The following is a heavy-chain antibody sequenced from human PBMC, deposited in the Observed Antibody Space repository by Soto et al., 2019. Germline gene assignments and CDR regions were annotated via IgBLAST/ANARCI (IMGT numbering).Heavy chain of an antibody. CDR1: GFTFSSYA. V-gene: IGHV3-23*01. CDR3: AREYHFDSSGYYSPPSY. CDR2: ISGSGGST. D-gene: IGHD3-22*01. J-gene: IGHJ4*02. Sequence: EVQLLESGGGLVQPGGSLELSCVASGFTFSSYALSWVRQAPGKGLEWVSAISGSGGSTYYADSVKGRFAISRDNSKSTLFLQMNSLRAEDTAVYYCAREYHFDSSGYYSPPSYWGQGTLVTVSS.